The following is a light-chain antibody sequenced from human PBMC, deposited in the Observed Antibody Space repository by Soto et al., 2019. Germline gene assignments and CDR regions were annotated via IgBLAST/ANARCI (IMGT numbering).Light chain of an antibody. CDR3: EQYGSSHGS. CDR2: GAY. Sequence: EIVLTQSPGTLSLSPGGRATLSCRASQSVSNSNLAWYQQKPGQGPRLLIYGAYSRATGIPDRFSGSGSGTDFTVTIRGLEPEYFAVYYCEQYGSSHGSFGGRTKVEIK. J-gene: IGKJ4*01. V-gene: IGKV3-20*01. CDR1: QSVSNSN.